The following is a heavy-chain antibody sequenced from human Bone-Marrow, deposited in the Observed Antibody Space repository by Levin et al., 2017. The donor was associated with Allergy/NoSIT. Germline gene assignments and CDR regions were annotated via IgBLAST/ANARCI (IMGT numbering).Heavy chain of an antibody. J-gene: IGHJ2*01. Sequence: SCTVSGGSISSYYWSWIRQPPGKGLEWIGYIYYSGSTNYNPSLKSRVAISVDTSKNQFSLTLSSVTAADTAVYYCARGGSSGSYGYLDLWGRGTLVTVSS. CDR3: ARGGSSGSYGYLDL. CDR2: IYYSGST. V-gene: IGHV4-59*01. D-gene: IGHD1-26*01. CDR1: GGSISSYY.